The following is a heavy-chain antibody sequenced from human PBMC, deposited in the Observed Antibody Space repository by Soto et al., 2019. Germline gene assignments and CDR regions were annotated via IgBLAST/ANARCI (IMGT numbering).Heavy chain of an antibody. V-gene: IGHV4-34*01. J-gene: IGHJ6*01. Sequence: TSETLSLTCAVYGGSFSGYYWSWIRQPPGKGLEWIGEINHSGSTNYNPSLKSRVTISVDTSKNQFSLKLSSVTAADTAVYYCARGRYFDWLLLAVGYYGMDVWGQGTTVT. CDR2: INHSGST. D-gene: IGHD3-9*01. CDR3: ARGRYFDWLLLAVGYYGMDV. CDR1: GGSFSGYY.